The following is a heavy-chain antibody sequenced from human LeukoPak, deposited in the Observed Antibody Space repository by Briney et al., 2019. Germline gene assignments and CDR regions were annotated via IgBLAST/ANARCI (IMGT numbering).Heavy chain of an antibody. CDR3: ARAKSLGGDLDY. CDR1: GFTVSSNY. J-gene: IGHJ4*02. V-gene: IGHV3-53*04. Sequence: GGSLRLSCAASGFTVSSNYMSWVRQAPGKGLEWVSVIYSGGSTCYADSVKGRFTISRHNSKTTLYLQMNSLRAEDTAVYYCARAKSLGGDLDYWGQGTLVTVSS. CDR2: IYSGGST. D-gene: IGHD2-21*02.